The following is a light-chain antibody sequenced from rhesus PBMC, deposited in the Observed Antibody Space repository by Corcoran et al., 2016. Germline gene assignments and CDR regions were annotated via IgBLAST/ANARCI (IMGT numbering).Light chain of an antibody. J-gene: IGKJ2*01. CDR2: KTS. CDR1: ENVDNY. CDR3: QHNYGAPYI. Sequence: DIQLTQSPSSLSASVGDRISITCRASENVDNYLNWYHQSPGKAPTLLIYKTSTLQNGVPSRFSGSGSGTNYTFTISSLVSEDVGTYFCQHNYGAPYIFGQGTRVEIK. V-gene: IGKV1-74*01.